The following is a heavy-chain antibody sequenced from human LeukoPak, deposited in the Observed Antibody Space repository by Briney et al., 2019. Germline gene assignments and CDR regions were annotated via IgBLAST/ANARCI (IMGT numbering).Heavy chain of an antibody. D-gene: IGHD1-7*01. V-gene: IGHV3-30*02. CDR3: AKDYLNWNYVFDY. Sequence: GGSLRLSCAASGFTLSSYGMHWVRQAPGKGLEWVAFIRYDGSNKYYADSVKGRFTISRDNSKNTLYLQMNSLRAEDTAVYYCAKDYLNWNYVFDYWGQGTLVTVSS. CDR1: GFTLSSYG. J-gene: IGHJ4*02. CDR2: IRYDGSNK.